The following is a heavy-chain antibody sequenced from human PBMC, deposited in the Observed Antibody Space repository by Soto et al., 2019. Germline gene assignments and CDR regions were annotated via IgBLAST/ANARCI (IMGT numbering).Heavy chain of an antibody. CDR3: AHRPPAFLYYHYGIDV. Sequence: QITLKESGPALVKPTQTLTLTCTFSGFSLSTSGVGVGWIRQPPGTALEWLALIYWDDDKRYSPSLKSRLTITKDTSKNQVVLTMTNMDPVDTATYFCAHRPPAFLYYHYGIDVWGQGTTVTVSS. D-gene: IGHD2-2*01. CDR2: IYWDDDK. V-gene: IGHV2-5*02. J-gene: IGHJ6*02. CDR1: GFSLSTSGVG.